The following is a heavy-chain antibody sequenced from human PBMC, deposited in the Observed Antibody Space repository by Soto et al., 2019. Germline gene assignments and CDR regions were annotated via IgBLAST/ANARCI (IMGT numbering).Heavy chain of an antibody. J-gene: IGHJ4*02. V-gene: IGHV3-64*01. CDR1: GFTFSSYA. Sequence: EVQLVESGGGLVQPGGSLRLSCTASGFTFSSYAMHWVRQAPGKGLEYVSLISSNGGSTYHANSVKGRFTISRDNSKNTLYLQMGSLRAEDMAVYYCARGYGSGSYSNLFDSWGQGTMVTVSS. CDR2: ISSNGGST. CDR3: ARGYGSGSYSNLFDS. D-gene: IGHD3-10*01.